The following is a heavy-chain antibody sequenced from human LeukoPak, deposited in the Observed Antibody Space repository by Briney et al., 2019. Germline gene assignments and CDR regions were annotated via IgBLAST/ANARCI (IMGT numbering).Heavy chain of an antibody. CDR1: GYTFTGYY. D-gene: IGHD3-22*01. V-gene: IGHV1-2*06. CDR3: ATAFYYDSSGYSL. J-gene: IGHJ4*02. Sequence: ASVKVSCKASGYTFTGYYMHWVRQAPGQGLEWMGRINPNSGGPNYAQKFPGRVTTTRDTSISTAYMELSRLRSDDTAVYYCATAFYYDSSGYSLWGQGTLVTVSS. CDR2: INPNSGGP.